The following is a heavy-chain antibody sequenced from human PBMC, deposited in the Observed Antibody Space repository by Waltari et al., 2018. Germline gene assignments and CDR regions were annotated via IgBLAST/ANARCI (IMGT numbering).Heavy chain of an antibody. CDR3: VRRSIWGYNKAGPNWFDP. Sequence: EVPLVESGGGLVHPGWSLRLPCAASGFIFGDYCLSWVRHVPGKGPEGVTRINIDWSRTIYADAVKGRFPISRDNAKNTLYLQMNSLRADDTAVYYCVRRSIWGYNKAGPNWFDPWGQGTLVSVSS. CDR2: INIDWSRT. D-gene: IGHD3-16*01. CDR1: GFIFGDYC. V-gene: IGHV3-74*01. J-gene: IGHJ5*02.